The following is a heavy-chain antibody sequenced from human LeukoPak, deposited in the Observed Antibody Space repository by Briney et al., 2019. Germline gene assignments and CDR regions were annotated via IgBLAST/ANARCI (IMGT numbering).Heavy chain of an antibody. CDR3: AREAATSGFDY. Sequence: GGSLRLSCAASDFTFSNYDMTWVRQAPGKGLEWVSSFRASDATTYYADSVKGRFTISRDNAKNSLYLQMNSLRAEDTAVYYCAREAATSGFDYWGQGTLVTVSS. CDR1: DFTFSNYD. J-gene: IGHJ4*02. V-gene: IGHV3-23*01. D-gene: IGHD1-26*01. CDR2: FRASDATT.